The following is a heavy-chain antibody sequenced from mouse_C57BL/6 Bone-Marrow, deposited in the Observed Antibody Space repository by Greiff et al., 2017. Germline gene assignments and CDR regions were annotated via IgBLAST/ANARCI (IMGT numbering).Heavy chain of an antibody. V-gene: IGHV1-64*01. D-gene: IGHD1-1*01. J-gene: IGHJ4*01. CDR1: GYTFTSYW. CDR2: IHPNSGST. Sequence: QVHVKQSGAELVKPGASVKLSCKASGYTFTSYWMHWVKQRPGQGLEWIGMIHPNSGSTNYNEKFKSKATLTVDKSSSTAYMQLSSLTSEDSAVYYCARNDYGSSPDDAMDYWGQGTSVTVSS. CDR3: ARNDYGSSPDDAMDY.